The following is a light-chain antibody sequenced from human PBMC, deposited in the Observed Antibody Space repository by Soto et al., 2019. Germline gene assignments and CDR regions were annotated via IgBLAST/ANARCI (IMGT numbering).Light chain of an antibody. CDR3: QHYVGSPWT. CDR1: QSVTNNY. J-gene: IGKJ1*01. V-gene: IGKV3-20*01. Sequence: IVLTQSPGTLSLSPGERATLSCRASQSVTNNYLAWYQQKPGQAPRLLIYAASKRATGIPDRFSGSGSGTDFTLTISGLESEDFAVFYCQHYVGSPWTFGQGTKVEIK. CDR2: AAS.